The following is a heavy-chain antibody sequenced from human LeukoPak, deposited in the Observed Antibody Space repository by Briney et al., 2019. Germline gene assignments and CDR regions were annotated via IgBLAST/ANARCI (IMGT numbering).Heavy chain of an antibody. CDR2: IWYDGSNK. Sequence: GGSLRLSCAASGFTFSSYGMHWVRQAPGKGLEWVAVIWYDGSNKYYADSVQGRFTISRGNSKSTLCLQMNSLRAEDTAVYYCAKQLGYCSDGSCYFPYWGQGTLVTVSS. CDR3: AKQLGYCSDGSCYFPY. CDR1: GFTFSSYG. V-gene: IGHV3-33*06. D-gene: IGHD2-15*01. J-gene: IGHJ4*02.